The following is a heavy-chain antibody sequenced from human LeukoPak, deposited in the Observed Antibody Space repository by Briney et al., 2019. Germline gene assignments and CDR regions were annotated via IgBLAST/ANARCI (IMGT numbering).Heavy chain of an antibody. Sequence: GGSLRLSCAASGFTFSSYAMSWVRQAPGKGLEWVSSISGSGGSTYYADSVKGRFTISRDNSKNTLYLQMNSLRAEDTAVYYCAKDPDIVVVVPATGDDYWGQGTLVTVSS. V-gene: IGHV3-23*01. CDR3: AKDPDIVVVVPATGDDY. D-gene: IGHD2-15*01. CDR1: GFTFSSYA. J-gene: IGHJ4*02. CDR2: ISGSGGST.